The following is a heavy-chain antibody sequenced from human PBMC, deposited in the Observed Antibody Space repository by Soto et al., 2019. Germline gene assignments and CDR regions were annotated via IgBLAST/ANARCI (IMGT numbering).Heavy chain of an antibody. Sequence: EVQLLESGGGLVQPGGSLRVSCAASGFTFSAYGMSWVRQPPGKGLEWVSTISGSGDRTYYADSVKGRFTISRDNSKNTLSLQMNSLRAEDTARYYCVKLLHHQFWSGSSFDSWGQGTLVTVSS. CDR3: VKLLHHQFWSGSSFDS. CDR1: GFTFSAYG. J-gene: IGHJ4*02. D-gene: IGHD3-3*01. CDR2: ISGSGDRT. V-gene: IGHV3-23*01.